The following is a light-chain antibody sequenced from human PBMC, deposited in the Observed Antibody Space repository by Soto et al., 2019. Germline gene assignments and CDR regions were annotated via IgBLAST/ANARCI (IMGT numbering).Light chain of an antibody. Sequence: EIVMTHSPATLSVSPGERGTLSCRASQSISSLLGWYQQKPGQAPRLLIYGASTRATGIPARFSGSGSGTEFTLTISSLQSEDFAIYYCQQYNNWRLTFGGGTKVDIK. J-gene: IGKJ4*01. CDR1: QSISSL. V-gene: IGKV3-15*01. CDR2: GAS. CDR3: QQYNNWRLT.